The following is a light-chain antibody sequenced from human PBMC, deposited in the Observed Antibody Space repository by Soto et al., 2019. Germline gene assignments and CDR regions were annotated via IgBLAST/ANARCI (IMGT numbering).Light chain of an antibody. CDR1: QSVSSN. V-gene: IGKV3-15*01. Sequence: EIVMTQSPATLSVSPGERATLSCRASQSVSSNLAWYQQKPGQAPRLLIYGVSTRATGIPDRFSGSGSGTEFTLTISSLQSEDFAVYYCQQYNNWPPQYTFGQGTKLEIK. CDR2: GVS. CDR3: QQYNNWPPQYT. J-gene: IGKJ2*01.